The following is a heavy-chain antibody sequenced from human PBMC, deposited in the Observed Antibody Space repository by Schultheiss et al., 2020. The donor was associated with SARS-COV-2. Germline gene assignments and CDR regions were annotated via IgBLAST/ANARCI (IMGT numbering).Heavy chain of an antibody. D-gene: IGHD3-3*01. Sequence: ASVKVSCKASGGTFSSYAISWVRQAPGQGLEWMGWINPNSGGTNYAQKLQGRVTMTTDTSTSTAYMELRSLRSDDTAVYYCASLGIFGIYGMDVWGQGTTVTVSS. CDR1: GGTFSSYA. V-gene: IGHV1-18*01. CDR2: INPNSGGT. J-gene: IGHJ6*02. CDR3: ASLGIFGIYGMDV.